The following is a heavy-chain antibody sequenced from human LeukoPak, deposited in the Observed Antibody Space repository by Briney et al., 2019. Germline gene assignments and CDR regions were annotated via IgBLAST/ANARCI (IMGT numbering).Heavy chain of an antibody. CDR3: ARTPLVGAAII. D-gene: IGHD1-26*01. CDR1: GYSISSGYY. J-gene: IGHJ4*02. V-gene: IGHV4-38-2*02. Sequence: SETLSLTCTVSGYSISSGYYWGWIRQPPGKGLEWIGSIYHSGSTYYIPSLKSRLTISVDTSKNQFSLKLTSVTAADTAVYYCARTPLVGAAIIWGQGTPVTVSS. CDR2: IYHSGST.